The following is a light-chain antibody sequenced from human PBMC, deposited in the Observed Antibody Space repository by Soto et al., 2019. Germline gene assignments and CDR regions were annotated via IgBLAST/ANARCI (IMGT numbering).Light chain of an antibody. V-gene: IGKV3-15*01. Sequence: ETVMTQSPATLSVSPGERATLSCRASQSVSSNLVWYQQKPGQAPRLLIYGASTRATGIPARFSGSGSGTEFTLTIGSLQSEDFAVYYCQHYDNWPYTFGQGTKLEI. J-gene: IGKJ2*01. CDR1: QSVSSN. CDR3: QHYDNWPYT. CDR2: GAS.